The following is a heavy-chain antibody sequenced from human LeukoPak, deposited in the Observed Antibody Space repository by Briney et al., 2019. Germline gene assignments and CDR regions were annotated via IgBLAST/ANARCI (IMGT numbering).Heavy chain of an antibody. CDR1: GFMFSSSE. D-gene: IGHD6-19*01. J-gene: IGHJ2*01. Sequence: GGSLRLSCEASGFMFSSSEMNWVRQAPGKGLEWVSYISSSDDTIYYADSVKGRFTISRDNAKNSLYLQMNSLRAEDTAVYYCATLRRQWLVAGRYFDLRGRGTLVTVSS. V-gene: IGHV3-48*03. CDR3: ATLRRQWLVAGRYFDL. CDR2: ISSSDDTI.